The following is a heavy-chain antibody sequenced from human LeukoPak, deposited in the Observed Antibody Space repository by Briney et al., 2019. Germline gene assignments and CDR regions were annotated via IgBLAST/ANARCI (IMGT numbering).Heavy chain of an antibody. CDR2: IKQDGSKK. J-gene: IGHJ4*02. CDR1: GFPFSSYW. D-gene: IGHD6-6*01. V-gene: IGHV3-7*01. CDR3: VRDWSARYFDY. Sequence: GGSLRLSCVASGFPFSSYWMTWVRQAPGKGLEWVANIKQDGSKKSYVDSVKGRFTISRDNSRNTLYLQMNSLTAEDTAVYYCVRDWSARYFDYWGQGILVTVSS.